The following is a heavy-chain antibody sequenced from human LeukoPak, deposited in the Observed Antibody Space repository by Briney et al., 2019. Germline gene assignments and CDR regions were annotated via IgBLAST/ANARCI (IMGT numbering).Heavy chain of an antibody. V-gene: IGHV3-23*01. CDR2: LSGSGDQT. Sequence: RGGSLRLSSAASGFTFSSYARSWVRQAPGKGLEWVSSLSGSGDQTNYAASVNGRFPIYSDNSKNTLYLQMNSLRVEDTAVYYCAKDLTVTTRGDALDIWGQGTMVTVSS. J-gene: IGHJ3*02. CDR3: AKDLTVTTRGDALDI. CDR1: GFTFSSYA. D-gene: IGHD4-17*01.